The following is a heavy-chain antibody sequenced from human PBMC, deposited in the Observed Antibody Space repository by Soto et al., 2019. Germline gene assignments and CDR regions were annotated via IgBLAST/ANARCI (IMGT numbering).Heavy chain of an antibody. CDR2: IFWNDDK. V-gene: IGHV2-5*01. D-gene: IGHD1-1*01. CDR1: GFSLTTNEEG. CDR3: AQRRRTGAARWLFDY. Sequence: PKQTLTLTCTCPGFSLTTNEEGVGCIRQPPGEALEWLALIFWNDDKRYSPSLKSRLTITKDTSKNQVLLGMTNMDPVDTATYYCAQRRRTGAARWLFDYWGKGTLVTGSS. J-gene: IGHJ4*02.